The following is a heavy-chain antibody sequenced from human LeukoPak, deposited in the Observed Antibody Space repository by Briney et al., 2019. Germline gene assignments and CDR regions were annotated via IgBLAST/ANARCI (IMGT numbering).Heavy chain of an antibody. J-gene: IGHJ4*02. D-gene: IGHD7-27*01. CDR1: GFTFSSYG. CDR2: ISYDGSNK. V-gene: IGHV3-30*19. Sequence: GGSLRLSCAASGFTFSSYGMHWVRQAPGKGLEWVAVISYDGSNKYYADSVKGRFTISRDNSKNTLYLQMNSLRAEDTAVYYCARVPMGVGGTGGGPVDYWGQGTLVTVSS. CDR3: ARVPMGVGGTGGGPVDY.